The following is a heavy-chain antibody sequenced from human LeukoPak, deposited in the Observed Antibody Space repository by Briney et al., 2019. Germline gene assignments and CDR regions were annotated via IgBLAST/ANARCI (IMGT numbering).Heavy chain of an antibody. Sequence: SETLSLTCAVYGGSFSGYYWSWIRQPPGKGLEWIGEINHSGSTNYNPSLKSRVTISVDTSKNQFSLKLSSVTAADTAVYYCARVSSLADYDFWSGYYPYYFDYWGQGTLVTVSS. CDR1: GGSFSGYY. J-gene: IGHJ4*02. D-gene: IGHD3-3*01. V-gene: IGHV4-34*01. CDR2: INHSGST. CDR3: ARVSSLADYDFWSGYYPYYFDY.